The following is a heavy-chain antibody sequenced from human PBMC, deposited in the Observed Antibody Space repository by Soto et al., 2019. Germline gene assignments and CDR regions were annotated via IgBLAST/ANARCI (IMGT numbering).Heavy chain of an antibody. CDR3: VRGMNPLF. J-gene: IGHJ4*01. CDR1: GFTLRSYT. Sequence: GGSLRLSCAASGFTLRSYTMNWVRQAPGKGLEWVSSISISSSDRYYADSVRGRFTISRDNAKNALYLQMNSLRADDTAVYFCVRGMNPLFGGQGTLVTVSS. V-gene: IGHV3-21*06. CDR2: ISISSSDR.